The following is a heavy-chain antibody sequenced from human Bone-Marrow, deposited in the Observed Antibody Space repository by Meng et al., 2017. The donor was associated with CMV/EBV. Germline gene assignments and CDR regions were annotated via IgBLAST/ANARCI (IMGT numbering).Heavy chain of an antibody. CDR3: ARQDRSNFGMDV. CDR2: IYYSGST. J-gene: IGHJ6*04. D-gene: IGHD3/OR15-3a*01. V-gene: IGHV4-34*01. Sequence: SETLSLTCAVYGGSFSGYYWSWIRQPPGKGLEWIGSIYYSGSTYYNPSLKSRVTISGDTSKNQFSLKLSSVTAADTAVYYCARQDRSNFGMDVWGKGTTVTFSS. CDR1: GGSFSGYY.